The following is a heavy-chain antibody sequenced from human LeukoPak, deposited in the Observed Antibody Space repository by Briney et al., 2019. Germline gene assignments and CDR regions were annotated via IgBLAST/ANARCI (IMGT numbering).Heavy chain of an antibody. J-gene: IGHJ4*02. CDR1: GYTFTGYY. CDR2: INPNSGGT. CDR3: ARDPTVTSRGLPYY. Sequence: ASVKVSCKASGYTFTGYYMHWVRQAPGQGLEWMGWINPNSGGTNYAQKFQGRVTMTRDTSISTAYMELSRLRSDDTALYYCARDPTVTSRGLPYYWGQGTLVTVSS. D-gene: IGHD4-17*01. V-gene: IGHV1-2*02.